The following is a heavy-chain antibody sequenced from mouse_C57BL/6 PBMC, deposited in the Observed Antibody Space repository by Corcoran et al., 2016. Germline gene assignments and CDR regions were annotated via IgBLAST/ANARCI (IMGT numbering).Heavy chain of an antibody. Sequence: QIQLVQAGPELKKPGETVKIACKASGYTFTTYGMSWVKQAPGKGLKWMGWINTYSGVPTYADDIKGRFAFSLETSASTAYLQINNLKNEDTATYFCARGITTVVAPFDYWGQGTTLTVSS. J-gene: IGHJ2*01. CDR1: GYTFTTYG. CDR3: ARGITTVVAPFDY. CDR2: INTYSGVP. D-gene: IGHD1-1*01. V-gene: IGHV9-3*01.